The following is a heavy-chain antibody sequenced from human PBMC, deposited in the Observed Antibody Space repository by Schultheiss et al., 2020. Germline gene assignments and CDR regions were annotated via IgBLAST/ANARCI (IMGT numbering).Heavy chain of an antibody. CDR2: ISWNSGSI. D-gene: IGHD3-22*01. J-gene: IGHJ6*02. V-gene: IGHV3-9*01. CDR3: ARGCDSSGYYCLYYYYGMDV. CDR1: GFTFSSYG. Sequence: GGSLRLSCAASGFTFSSYGMHWVRQAPGKGLEWVSGISWNSGSIGYADSVKGRFTISRDNAKNSLYLQMNSLRAEDTAVYYCARGCDSSGYYCLYYYYGMDVWGQGTTVTVS.